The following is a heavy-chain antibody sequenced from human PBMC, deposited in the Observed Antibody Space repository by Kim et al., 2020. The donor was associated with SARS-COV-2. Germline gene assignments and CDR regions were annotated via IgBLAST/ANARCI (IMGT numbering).Heavy chain of an antibody. CDR2: INTGDGDT. D-gene: IGHD2-8*02. V-gene: IGHV1-3*04. Sequence: ASVKVSCKTSGYTFSSFGIHWVRQAPGQRLEYMGWINTGDGDTKYSQNFQGRVTIIRDTSASTSYMELSSLTSEDTAVYYCARDRRGQKYWDAMDVWGQGTTVAVSS. CDR3: ARDRRGQKYWDAMDV. J-gene: IGHJ6*02. CDR1: GYTFSSFG.